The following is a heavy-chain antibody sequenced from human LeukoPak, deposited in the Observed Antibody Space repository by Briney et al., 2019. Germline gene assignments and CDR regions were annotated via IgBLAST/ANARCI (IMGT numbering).Heavy chain of an antibody. D-gene: IGHD2-15*01. CDR1: GFTFSSYS. CDR2: ISSDSVYT. J-gene: IGHJ4*02. Sequence: GGSLRLSGAASGFTFSSYSMNWVRQAPGKGLEWVSSISSDSVYTYYADSVKGRFTISRDNAKNSLYLQMNSLRTEDTAVYYCARDVSRISDYWGQGTLVTVSS. CDR3: ARDVSRISDY. V-gene: IGHV3-21*01.